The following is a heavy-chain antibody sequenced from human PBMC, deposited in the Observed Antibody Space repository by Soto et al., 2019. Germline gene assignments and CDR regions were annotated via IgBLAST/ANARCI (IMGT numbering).Heavy chain of an antibody. CDR2: IYYSGTT. V-gene: IGHV4-59*08. CDR3: ARHKFYFDSSGHYPDLDC. CDR1: GGSISSYY. Sequence: SETLSLTCTVSGGSISSYYWSWIRQPPVKGLEWIGYIYYSGTTNYNPSLKSRVTISVDTSKNQVSLKLRSVTAADTAVYYCARHKFYFDSSGHYPDLDCWGQGTLVTVSS. J-gene: IGHJ4*02. D-gene: IGHD3-22*01.